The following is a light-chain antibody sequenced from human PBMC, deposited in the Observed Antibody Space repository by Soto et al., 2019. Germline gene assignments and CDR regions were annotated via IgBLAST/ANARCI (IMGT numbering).Light chain of an antibody. CDR2: AAS. Sequence: EIVLTQSPGTLSLSPGERATLSCRASQSVSSTYLAWYQQNPGQAPRLLIYAASSRAPGIPDRFRGRGSGTDFTLTISSLEPEDFAVYFCQQYGSSSYTFGQGTKLEIK. CDR3: QQYGSSSYT. V-gene: IGKV3-20*01. CDR1: QSVSSTY. J-gene: IGKJ2*01.